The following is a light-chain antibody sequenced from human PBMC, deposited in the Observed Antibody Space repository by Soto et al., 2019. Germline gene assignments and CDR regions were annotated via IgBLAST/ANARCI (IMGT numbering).Light chain of an antibody. CDR3: QQYNSYPWT. Sequence: DIQMTQSPSTLSASVGDRVTITCRASQSISSWLAWYQRKPGKTPKVLIYKASSLESGVPSRFSGSGSGTEFTLTISSLQPDDFATYYCQQYNSYPWTFGQGTKVEIK. CDR1: QSISSW. CDR2: KAS. J-gene: IGKJ1*01. V-gene: IGKV1-5*03.